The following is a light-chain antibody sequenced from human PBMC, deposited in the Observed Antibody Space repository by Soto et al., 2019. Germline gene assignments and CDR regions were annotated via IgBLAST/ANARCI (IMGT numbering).Light chain of an antibody. CDR2: EVS. CDR1: SSDVGAYNF. V-gene: IGLV2-14*01. CDR3: TSYRSTTTWV. Sequence: QSVLTQPASVSGSPGQSVTISCTGTSSDVGAYNFVSWYQHHPGKAPKLMIYEVSNRPSGVSNRFSGSKSDNTASLTISGLQPEDEADYYCTSYRSTTTWVFGGGTKLTVL. J-gene: IGLJ3*02.